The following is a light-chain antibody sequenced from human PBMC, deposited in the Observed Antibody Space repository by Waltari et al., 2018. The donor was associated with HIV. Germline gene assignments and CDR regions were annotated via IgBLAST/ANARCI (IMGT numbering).Light chain of an antibody. J-gene: IGLJ3*02. CDR2: KDT. V-gene: IGLV3-25*03. Sequence: SYELTQPPSVSVSPGQTARHTCSGDALPKQYAYWYHQKPGQAPVLVIYKDTERPSGIPERFSGSSSGTTVTLTISGVQAEDEADYYCQSADSSGTWVFGGGTKLTVL. CDR1: ALPKQY. CDR3: QSADSSGTWV.